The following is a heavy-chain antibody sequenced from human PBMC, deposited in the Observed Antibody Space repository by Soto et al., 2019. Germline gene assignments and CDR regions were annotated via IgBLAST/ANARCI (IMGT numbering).Heavy chain of an antibody. V-gene: IGHV4-30-4*01. CDR3: ARARGGDSGDYASLFDR. CDR1: GGSVSIGDYL. D-gene: IGHD4-17*01. CDR2: IHDSGNT. Sequence: SETLSLTCTVFGGSVSIGDYLWSWIRQRPGKGLEWIGYIHDSGNTYYNLSLKSRVTISLDTSKNQSSLKVTSMTAAATAVYFCARARGGDSGDYASLFDRWGQGNLVTVSS. J-gene: IGHJ5*02.